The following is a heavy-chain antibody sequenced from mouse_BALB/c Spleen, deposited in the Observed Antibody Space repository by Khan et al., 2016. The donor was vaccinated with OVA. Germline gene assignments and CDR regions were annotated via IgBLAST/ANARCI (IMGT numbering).Heavy chain of an antibody. J-gene: IGHJ2*01. V-gene: IGHV3-2*02. CDR3: AGTARLKY. Sequence: EVKLQESGPGLVKPSQSLSLTCTVTGYSITSGYGWNWIRQFQGNKLEWMGYISYSGSTNYNPTLKSRISITRDTSKNQFFLLLNSVTTEDTATYYGAGTARLKYWGQGTTLTVSS. CDR1: GYSITSGYG. D-gene: IGHD1-2*01. CDR2: ISYSGST.